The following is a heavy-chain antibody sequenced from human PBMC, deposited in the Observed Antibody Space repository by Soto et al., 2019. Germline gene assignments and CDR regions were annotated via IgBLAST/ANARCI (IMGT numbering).Heavy chain of an antibody. Sequence: QVQLVQSGTEVKRPGDSVKVSCKASGYTFTGYYVHWVRQAPGQGLEWMGWINPNSGDTYLAQRFQGRVTMNRDTSIGTAYMELRGLTSDDTAEYYCARDGDSADYGYWGQGTLVTVSS. J-gene: IGHJ4*02. CDR3: ARDGDSADYGY. D-gene: IGHD2-21*01. V-gene: IGHV1-2*02. CDR1: GYTFTGYY. CDR2: INPNSGDT.